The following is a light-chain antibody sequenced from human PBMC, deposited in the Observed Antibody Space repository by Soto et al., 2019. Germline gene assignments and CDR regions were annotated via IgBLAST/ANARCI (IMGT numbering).Light chain of an antibody. J-gene: IGLJ1*01. CDR1: SSDVGGYNY. CDR2: DVS. CDR3: SSYTSSSTLYV. V-gene: IGLV2-14*01. Sequence: QSALTQPASVSGSPGQSITISCTGTSSDVGGYNYVSWYQQHPSKAPKLMIYDVSNRPSGVSNRFSGSKSDNTASLTISGLQAEDEADYSGSSYTSSSTLYVFGPGTKVTDL.